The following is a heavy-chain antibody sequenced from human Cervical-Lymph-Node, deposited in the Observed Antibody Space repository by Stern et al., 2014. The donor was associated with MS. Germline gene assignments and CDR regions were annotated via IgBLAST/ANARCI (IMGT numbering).Heavy chain of an antibody. D-gene: IGHD4-17*01. J-gene: IGHJ6*02. Sequence: AKLVESGGGLVKPGGSLRLACAASGFTFETYSLNWVRQSPGKGLEWVASIHSDSSQSYAQSVRGRFTVSRDNAKNSLFLQMNSLRAEDTAVYYCARDDYVSIMGLYFYAMDVWGQGTTVIVSS. CDR2: IHSDSSQ. CDR3: ARDDYVSIMGLYFYAMDV. CDR1: GFTFETYS. V-gene: IGHV3-21*01.